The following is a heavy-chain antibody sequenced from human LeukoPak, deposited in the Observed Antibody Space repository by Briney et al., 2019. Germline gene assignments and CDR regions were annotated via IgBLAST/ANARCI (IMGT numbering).Heavy chain of an antibody. J-gene: IGHJ5*02. CDR2: IYYSGST. CDR3: ARGENPIWFDP. D-gene: IGHD3-16*01. CDR1: GCFISSHY. V-gene: IGHV4-59*07. Sequence: SDTLSLTCTVSGCFISSHYWSWIRQPPRKGLELIGYIYYSGSTNYNPSLKSRVTISVDTSKNQFSLKQSAVTAADTAVYYWARGENPIWFDPWGQGTLVTVSS.